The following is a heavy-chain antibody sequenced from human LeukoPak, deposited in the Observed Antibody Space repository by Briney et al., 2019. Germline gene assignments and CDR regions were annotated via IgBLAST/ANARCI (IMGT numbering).Heavy chain of an antibody. D-gene: IGHD3-10*01. CDR3: ARDPGIYYGMDV. V-gene: IGHV4-59*01. Sequence: SETLSLTCTVSGGSISSYYWSWIRQPPGKGLEWIGYIYYSGSTNYNPSLKSRVTISVDTSKNQFSLKLSSVTAADTAVHYCARDPGIYYGMDVWGQGTTVTVSS. CDR1: GGSISSYY. J-gene: IGHJ6*02. CDR2: IYYSGST.